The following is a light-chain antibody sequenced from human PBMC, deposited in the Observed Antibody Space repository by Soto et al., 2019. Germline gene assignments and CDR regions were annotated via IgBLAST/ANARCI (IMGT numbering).Light chain of an antibody. V-gene: IGLV2-14*01. CDR2: EVS. CDR3: GSYTSSSSPPYV. Sequence: QSVLTQPASVSGTPVQSITISCTGTSSDVGGYNYVSSYQQHPGKAPKLMIYEVSNRPSGVSNRFSGCKSGNTASLTISGLQAEDEADYNCGSYTSSSSPPYVFGAGTKVTVL. CDR1: SSDVGGYNY. J-gene: IGLJ1*01.